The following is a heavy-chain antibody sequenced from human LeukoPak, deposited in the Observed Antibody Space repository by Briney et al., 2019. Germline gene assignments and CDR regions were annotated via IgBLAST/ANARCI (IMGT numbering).Heavy chain of an antibody. Sequence: GGSLRLSYAASGFTYSRYSINWVRQAPVEGQEWVSYISSGSSTRYYADSVKGRFTISRDNAKNSLYLQMNSLRAEDTAVYYCASGSSSWYDASAIWGHGTMVTVSS. CDR2: ISSGSSTR. J-gene: IGHJ3*02. CDR1: GFTYSRYS. V-gene: IGHV3-48*01. CDR3: ASGSSSWYDASAI. D-gene: IGHD6-13*01.